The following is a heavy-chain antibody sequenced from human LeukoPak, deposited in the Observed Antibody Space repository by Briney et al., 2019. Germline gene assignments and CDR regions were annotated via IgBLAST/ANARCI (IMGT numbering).Heavy chain of an antibody. J-gene: IGHJ4*02. CDR3: ARSGEGDMIVVV. CDR2: IIPIFGTA. D-gene: IGHD3-22*01. V-gene: IGHV1-69*05. CDR1: GGTFSSYA. Sequence: SVKVSCKASGGTFSSYAISWVRQAPGQGLGWMGGIIPIFGTANYAQKFQGRVTITTDESTSTAYMELSSLRSEDTAVYYCARSGEGDMIVVVWGQGTLVTVSS.